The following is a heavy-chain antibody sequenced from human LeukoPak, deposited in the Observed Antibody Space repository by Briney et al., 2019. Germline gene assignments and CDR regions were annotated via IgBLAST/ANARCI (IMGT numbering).Heavy chain of an antibody. Sequence: GGSLRLSCAASGFTFSGSAMHWVRQASGKGLEWVGRIRSKANSYATAYAASVKGRFTISRDDSKNTLYLQMNSLRAEDTAVYYCARESGGGGGDIWGQGTMVTVSS. D-gene: IGHD2-15*01. CDR2: IRSKANSYAT. CDR1: GFTFSGSA. CDR3: ARESGGGGGDI. J-gene: IGHJ3*02. V-gene: IGHV3-73*01.